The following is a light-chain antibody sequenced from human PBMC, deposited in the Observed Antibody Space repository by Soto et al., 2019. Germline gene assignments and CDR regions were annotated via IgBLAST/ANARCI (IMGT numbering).Light chain of an antibody. Sequence: MTQSPLSLPVTLGQPASISCRSSQSLVHSDGNTYLSWFQQRPGQSPRRLISKVSNRDSAVPDRFSGSGSGTEFALKISRVEAEDVGVYYCLQGTHWPPTFGGGTKVEIK. V-gene: IGKV2-30*02. J-gene: IGKJ4*01. CDR1: QSLVHSDGNTY. CDR3: LQGTHWPPT. CDR2: KVS.